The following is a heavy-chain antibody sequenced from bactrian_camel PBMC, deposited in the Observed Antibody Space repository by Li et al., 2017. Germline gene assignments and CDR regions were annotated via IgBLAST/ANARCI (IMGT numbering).Heavy chain of an antibody. CDR1: AKTVSSEC. CDR2: FDSDSST. V-gene: IGHV3S53*01. J-gene: IGHJ6*01. Sequence: QLVESGGGSVQAGGSLRLSCTASAKTVSSECMGWLRGAPGKKREGVAAFDSDSSTSYADSVKGRFTISKDNAKNTVYLQMNSLKPEDTAVYYCVRRSEFGYWGQGTQVTVS. CDR3: VRRSEFGY.